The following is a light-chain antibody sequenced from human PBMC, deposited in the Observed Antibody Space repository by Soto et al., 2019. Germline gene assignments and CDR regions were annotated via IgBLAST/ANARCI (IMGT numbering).Light chain of an antibody. Sequence: DIQMTQSPSCLSASVGGRFAITCQASQNINNYLNWYQQKPRRAPKVLIHDASNLEAGVPSRLRGSGSGTDFTFTISRLQPEDITTYYCQQYENLPTFGQGTRLEIK. CDR3: QQYENLPT. V-gene: IGKV1-33*01. J-gene: IGKJ5*01. CDR1: QNINNY. CDR2: DAS.